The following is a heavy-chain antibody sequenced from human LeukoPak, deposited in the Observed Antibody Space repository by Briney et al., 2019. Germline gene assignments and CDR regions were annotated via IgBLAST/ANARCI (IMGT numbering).Heavy chain of an antibody. CDR2: INPSGGST. J-gene: IGHJ4*02. D-gene: IGHD5-12*01. V-gene: IGHV1-46*01. CDR3: ARDLARGYPVYYSDY. Sequence: ASVKVSCKASGYTFTSYYMHWVRQAPGQGREWMGIINPSGGSTSYAQKFQGRVTMTRDTSTSTVYMELSSLRSEDTAVYYCARDLARGYPVYYSDYWGQGTLVTVSS. CDR1: GYTFTSYY.